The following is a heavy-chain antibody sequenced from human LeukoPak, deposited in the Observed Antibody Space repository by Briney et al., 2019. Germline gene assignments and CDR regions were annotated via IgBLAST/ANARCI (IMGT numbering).Heavy chain of an antibody. CDR3: ARRDYGGKHFDY. V-gene: IGHV5-51*01. J-gene: IGHJ4*02. D-gene: IGHD4-23*01. CDR1: GYSFTSYW. CDR2: IYPGDSDN. Sequence: GESLKISCKGSGYSFTSYWIAWVRQMPGKGLEWMGIIYPGDSDNRYSPSFQGQATISADKSISTAYLQWSRLKAWDTAMYYCARRDYGGKHFDYWGQGTLVTVSS.